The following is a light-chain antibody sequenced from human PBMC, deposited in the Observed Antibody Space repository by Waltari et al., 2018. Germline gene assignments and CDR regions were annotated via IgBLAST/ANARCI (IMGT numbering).Light chain of an antibody. CDR3: QQYRSDSPT. V-gene: IGKV1-5*01. CDR1: RSVDTW. Sequence: DIQMTQSPSTLSASIGDRVTITCRASRSVDTWLAWYQQRPGTPPKFLIYDASSLENGVPSRFSGSGYGTEFTLSITSLQPDDFATYYCQQYRSDSPTFGQGTKVEMK. J-gene: IGKJ1*01. CDR2: DAS.